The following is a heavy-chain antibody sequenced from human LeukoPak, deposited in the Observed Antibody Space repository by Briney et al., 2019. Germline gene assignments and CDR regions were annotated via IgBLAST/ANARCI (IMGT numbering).Heavy chain of an antibody. J-gene: IGHJ4*02. CDR2: ISYDGSNK. CDR1: GFTFSNAW. Sequence: PGGSLRLSCAASGFTFSNAWMSWVRQAPGKGLEWVAVISYDGSNKYYADSVKGRFTISRDNSKNTLYLQMNSLRAEDTAVYYCARDEFGDYYDSSGYLLDYWGQGTLVTVSS. CDR3: ARDEFGDYYDSSGYLLDY. D-gene: IGHD3-22*01. V-gene: IGHV3-30-3*01.